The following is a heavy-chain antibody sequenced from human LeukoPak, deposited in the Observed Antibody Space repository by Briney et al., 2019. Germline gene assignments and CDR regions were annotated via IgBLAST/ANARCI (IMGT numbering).Heavy chain of an antibody. J-gene: IGHJ4*02. CDR1: GYSFSNYG. D-gene: IGHD1-26*01. CDR2: INTGSGHT. CDR3: AREFRPNVSPGAPTGPGQQY. V-gene: IGHV1-3*04. Sequence: ASVKVSCKTSGYSFSNYGIHWVRQAPGQRLEWMGWINTGSGHTKYSQKFQARLTITRDTSATTAYMELTSLRSDDTAVFYCAREFRPNVSPGAPTGPGQQYWGQGTLVTVSS.